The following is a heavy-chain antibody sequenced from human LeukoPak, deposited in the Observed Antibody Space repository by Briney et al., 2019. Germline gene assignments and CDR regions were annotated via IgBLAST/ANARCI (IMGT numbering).Heavy chain of an antibody. Sequence: SETLSLTCTVSGYPISSGYYWGWIRQPAGKGLEWIGRIYTSGSTNYNPSLKSRVTISVDTSKNQFSLKLSSVTAADTAVYYCARNRDSGSPFDYWGQGTLVTVSS. CDR2: IYTSGST. J-gene: IGHJ4*02. D-gene: IGHD1-26*01. V-gene: IGHV4-61*02. CDR3: ARNRDSGSPFDY. CDR1: GYPISSGYY.